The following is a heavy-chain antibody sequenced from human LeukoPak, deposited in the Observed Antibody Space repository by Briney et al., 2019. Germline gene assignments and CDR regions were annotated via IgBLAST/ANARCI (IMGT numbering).Heavy chain of an antibody. Sequence: SETLSLTCTVSGGSISSSRYYWGWIRQPPGKGLEWIGSIYYSGGTYSNPSLKSRVTISVDTSKNQFSLKLSSVTAADTAVYYCATSRPFYGSGTYYFDNWGQGTLVTVSS. V-gene: IGHV4-39*01. J-gene: IGHJ4*02. D-gene: IGHD3-10*01. CDR2: IYYSGGT. CDR1: GGSISSSRYY. CDR3: ATSRPFYGSGTYYFDN.